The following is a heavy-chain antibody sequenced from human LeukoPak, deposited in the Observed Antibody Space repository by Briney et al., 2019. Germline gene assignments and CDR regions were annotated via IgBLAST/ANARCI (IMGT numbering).Heavy chain of an antibody. V-gene: IGHV3-21*01. CDR1: GFTFSSYS. Sequence: GGSLRLSCAASGFTFSSYSMNWVRQAPGKGLEWVSSISSSSSYIYYADSVKGRFTISRDNAKNSLYLQMNSLRAEDTAVYYCARELARITMVRGAKSLDYWGQGTLVTVSS. D-gene: IGHD3-10*01. J-gene: IGHJ4*02. CDR2: ISSSSSYI. CDR3: ARELARITMVRGAKSLDY.